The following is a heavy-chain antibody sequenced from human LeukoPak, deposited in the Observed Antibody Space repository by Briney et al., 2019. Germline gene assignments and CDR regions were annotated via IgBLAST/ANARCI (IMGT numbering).Heavy chain of an antibody. J-gene: IGHJ6*03. CDR2: ISSSSSTI. CDR1: GFTFSSYG. CDR3: ARVGYYDSSGPKNYYYYYYMDV. D-gene: IGHD3-22*01. Sequence: GGSLRLSCAASGFTFSSYGMTWVRQAPGKGLEWVSYISSSSSTIYYADSVKGRFTISRDNAKNSLYLQLNSLRAEDTAVYYCARVGYYDSSGPKNYYYYYYMDVWGKGTTVTISS. V-gene: IGHV3-48*01.